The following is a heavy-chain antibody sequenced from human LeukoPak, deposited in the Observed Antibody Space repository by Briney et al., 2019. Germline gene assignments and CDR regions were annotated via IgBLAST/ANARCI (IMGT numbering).Heavy chain of an antibody. V-gene: IGHV4-59*01. D-gene: IGHD5-18*01. Sequence: SETLSLTCTVSDGSISGYSWSWIRQPPGKGLEWIGYIYYSGDTNYNPSLESRVTISVDTSKNQISLKLSSVTAADTTVYYCARAPERWYSYGSYTYYHMDVWGKGTTVTVSS. J-gene: IGHJ6*03. CDR2: IYYSGDT. CDR1: DGSISGYS. CDR3: ARAPERWYSYGSYTYYHMDV.